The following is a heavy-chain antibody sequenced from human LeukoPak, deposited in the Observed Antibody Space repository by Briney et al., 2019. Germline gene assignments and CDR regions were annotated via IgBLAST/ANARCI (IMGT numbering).Heavy chain of an antibody. D-gene: IGHD2-15*01. CDR2: ISSSGSTI. V-gene: IGHV3-48*03. CDR1: GFTFSSYE. CDR3: ARDFCSAGSCYPDN. Sequence: GGSLRLSCAASGFTFSSYEMNWVRQAPGKGLEWVSYISSSGSTIYYADSVKGRFTISRDNANNSLYLQMNSLRAEDTAVYYCARDFCSAGSCYPDNWGQGTLVTVSS. J-gene: IGHJ4*02.